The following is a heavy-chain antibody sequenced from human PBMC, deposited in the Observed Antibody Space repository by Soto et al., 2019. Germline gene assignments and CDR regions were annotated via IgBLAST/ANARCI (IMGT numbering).Heavy chain of an antibody. CDR2: IDASSTHI. J-gene: IGHJ5*02. CDR1: GFTVSPKY. V-gene: IGHV3-21*01. Sequence: GGSLRLSCAASGFTVSPKYLTWVRQAPGKGLEWVSSIDASSTHIYYADSVKGRFTISRDNGKSSLYLQMDSLRAEDTALYYCVRQQYDFLVDPWGQGTLVTVSS. CDR3: VRQQYDFLVDP. D-gene: IGHD3-16*01.